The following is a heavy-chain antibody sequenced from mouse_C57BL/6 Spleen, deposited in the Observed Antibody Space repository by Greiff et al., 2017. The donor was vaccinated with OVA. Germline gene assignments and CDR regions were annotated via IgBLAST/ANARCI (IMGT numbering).Heavy chain of an antibody. J-gene: IGHJ2*01. Sequence: DVMLVESGGGLVKPGGSLKLSCAASGFTFSDYGMHWVRQAPEKGLEWVAYISSGSSTIYYADTVKGRFTISRDNAKNTLFLQMTSLRSEDTAMYYCARERRYYFDYWGQGTTLTVSS. CDR1: GFTFSDYG. CDR3: ARERRYYFDY. V-gene: IGHV5-17*01. CDR2: ISSGSSTI.